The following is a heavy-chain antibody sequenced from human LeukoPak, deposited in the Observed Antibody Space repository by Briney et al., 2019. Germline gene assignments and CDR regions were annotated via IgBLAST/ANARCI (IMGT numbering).Heavy chain of an antibody. CDR3: AKGIVATIGGADY. CDR1: GFTFSSYA. V-gene: IGHV3-23*01. J-gene: IGHJ4*02. Sequence: GGSLRLSCAASGFTFSSYAMSWVRQAPGKGLEWVSAISGSGGSTYYADSVKGRFTISRDNSKNTLYLQMNSLRAEDTAVYYCAKGIVATIGGADYWGQETLVTVSS. CDR2: ISGSGGST. D-gene: IGHD5-12*01.